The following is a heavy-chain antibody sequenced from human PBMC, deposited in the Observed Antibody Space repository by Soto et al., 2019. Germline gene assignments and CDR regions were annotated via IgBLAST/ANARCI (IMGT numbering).Heavy chain of an antibody. D-gene: IGHD5-18*01. J-gene: IGHJ6*02. CDR2: IIPIFGTA. CDR1: GGTFSSYA. Sequence: QVQLVQSGAEVKKPGSSVKVSCKASGGTFSSYAISWVRQAPGQGLEWMGGIIPIFGTANYAQKFQGRVTITADESTSTAYMELSSLRSEDTAVYYCARGRAHLWLHYYYYYGMDVWGQGTTVTVSS. V-gene: IGHV1-69*01. CDR3: ARGRAHLWLHYYYYYGMDV.